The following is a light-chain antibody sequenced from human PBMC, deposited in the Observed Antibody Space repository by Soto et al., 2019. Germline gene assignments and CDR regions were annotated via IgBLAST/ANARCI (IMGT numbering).Light chain of an antibody. V-gene: IGLV8-61*01. J-gene: IGLJ3*02. CDR2: SIN. CDR3: VLYVGSGTWV. CDR1: SDSVSNSYH. Sequence: QTVVTQEPSLSVSPGGTVTLTCGLSSDSVSNSYHPSWYQQTPGQAPRTLIHSINIRSSGVPDRFSGSILGNKASLTITGAQADDESDYYCVLYVGSGTWVFGGGTKLTVL.